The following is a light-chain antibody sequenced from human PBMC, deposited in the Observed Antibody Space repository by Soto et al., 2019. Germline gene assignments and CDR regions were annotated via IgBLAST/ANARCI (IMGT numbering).Light chain of an antibody. V-gene: IGLV3-21*04. CDR2: YDT. Sequence: SYELTQPPSVSVAPGKTASITCGGNNIGGKTVHWFQQKPGQAPVVVLYYDTHRPSGIPERFSGSNSGNTATLTISRVDAEDEADYYCHVWDSSRDHVVFGGGTKLTVL. J-gene: IGLJ3*02. CDR1: NIGGKT. CDR3: HVWDSSRDHVV.